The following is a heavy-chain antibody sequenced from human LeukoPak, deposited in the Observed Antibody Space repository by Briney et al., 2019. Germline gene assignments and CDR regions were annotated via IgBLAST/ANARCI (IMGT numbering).Heavy chain of an antibody. Sequence: PGGSLRLSCAASGFTFSSYSMNWVRQAPGKGLEWVSSISSSSSYIYYADSVKGRFTISRDNAKNSLYLQMNSLRAEDTAVYYCARGPISTMIVYYFDYWGQGTLVTVSS. J-gene: IGHJ4*02. CDR3: ARGPISTMIVYYFDY. V-gene: IGHV3-21*01. CDR1: GFTFSSYS. D-gene: IGHD3-22*01. CDR2: ISSSSSYI.